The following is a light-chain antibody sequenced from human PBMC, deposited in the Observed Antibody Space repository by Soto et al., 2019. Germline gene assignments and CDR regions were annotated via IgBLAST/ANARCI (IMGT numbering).Light chain of an antibody. CDR2: DDK. CDR1: NLQTKN. V-gene: IGLV3-21*02. J-gene: IGLJ2*01. Sequence: SYELTQPPSVSVATGQTAIITCGGDNLQTKNVHWYQQRPGQAPVLVIYDDKKRPSGIPERFSGSSSGNLATLTLIRVESRDEADYYCQVWDTNSGAVFGGGTKLTVL. CDR3: QVWDTNSGAV.